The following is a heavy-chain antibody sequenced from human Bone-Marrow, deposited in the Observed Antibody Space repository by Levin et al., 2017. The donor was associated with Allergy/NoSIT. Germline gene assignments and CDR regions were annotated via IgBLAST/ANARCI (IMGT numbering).Heavy chain of an antibody. CDR2: IDWDDDK. Sequence: QTLSLTCTFSGFSLRTSGMSVSWIRQPPGKALEWLSLIDWDDDKYYSTSLKTRLTISKDTSKNQVVLTMTNMDPVDTATYYCARVEYSTSSRFYYGMDVWGQGTTVTVSS. CDR3: ARVEYSTSSRFYYGMDV. D-gene: IGHD6-6*01. V-gene: IGHV2-70*13. CDR1: GFSLRTSGMS. J-gene: IGHJ6*02.